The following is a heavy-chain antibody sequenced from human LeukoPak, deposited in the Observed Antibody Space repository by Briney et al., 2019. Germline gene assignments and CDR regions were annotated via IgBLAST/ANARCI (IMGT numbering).Heavy chain of an antibody. CDR2: VYHSGST. CDR3: VRLYDSGGLYFYYYMDV. J-gene: IGHJ6*03. V-gene: IGHV4-39*01. CDR1: GDSFSSSSSS. D-gene: IGHD3-22*01. Sequence: PSETLSRTCTVSGDSFSSSSSSWGWIRHPPEKGLEWIGNVYHSGSTYYNPSLMSRVTISVDTSKKQFSLKLSSVTAADTAVYYCVRLYDSGGLYFYYYMDVWGKGPRSPSP.